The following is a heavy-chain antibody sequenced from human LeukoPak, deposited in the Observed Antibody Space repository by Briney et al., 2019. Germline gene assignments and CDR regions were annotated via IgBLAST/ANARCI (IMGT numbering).Heavy chain of an antibody. CDR3: ARDYTLYISGWFLDY. V-gene: IGHV4-31*03. D-gene: IGHD6-19*01. Sequence: PSETLSLTCTVSGGSISSGGYYWSWIRQHPGKGLEWVGYIYYSGSTYYNPSLKSRVTISVDTSKNQFSLKLSSVTAADTAVYYCARDYTLYISGWFLDYWAQGTLVTVSS. CDR1: GGSISSGGYY. CDR2: IYYSGST. J-gene: IGHJ4*02.